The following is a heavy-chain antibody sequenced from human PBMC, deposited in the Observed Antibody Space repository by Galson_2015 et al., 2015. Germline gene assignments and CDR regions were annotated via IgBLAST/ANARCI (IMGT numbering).Heavy chain of an antibody. V-gene: IGHV3-48*02. CDR1: GFTFSSYS. J-gene: IGHJ2*01. CDR2: ISSSSSTI. Sequence: SLRLSCAASGFTFSSYSMNWVRQAPGKGLEWVSYISSSSSTIYYADSVKGRFTISRDNAKNSLYLQMNSLRDEDTAVYYCARVAKFPPKGRGNSGWYAGYFDLWGRGTLVTVSS. CDR3: ARVAKFPPKGRGNSGWYAGYFDL. D-gene: IGHD6-19*01.